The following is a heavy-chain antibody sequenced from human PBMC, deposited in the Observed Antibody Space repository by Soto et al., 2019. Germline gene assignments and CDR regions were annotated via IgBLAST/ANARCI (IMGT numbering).Heavy chain of an antibody. CDR2: INHSGST. CDR3: ARGRVRGVMLKYNWFDP. D-gene: IGHD3-10*01. Sequence: SATLSLTCAVYGGSFSGYYWSWIRQPPGKGLEWIGEINHSGSTNYNPTLKSRVTISVDTSKNQFSLKLSSVTAADTAVYYCARGRVRGVMLKYNWFDPWGQGTLVTVSS. J-gene: IGHJ5*02. V-gene: IGHV4-34*01. CDR1: GGSFSGYY.